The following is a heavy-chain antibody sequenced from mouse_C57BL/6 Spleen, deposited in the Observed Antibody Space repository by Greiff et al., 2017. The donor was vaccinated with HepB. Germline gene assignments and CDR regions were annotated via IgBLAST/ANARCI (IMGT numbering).Heavy chain of an antibody. CDR3: ARGGSGPRTWFAY. CDR1: GYTFTSYW. V-gene: IGHV1-64*01. CDR2: IHPNSGST. Sequence: QVQLQQPGAELVKPGASVKLSCKASGYTFTSYWMHWVKQRPGQGLEWIGMIHPNSGSTNYNEKFKSKATLTVDKSSSTAYMQLSSLTSEDSAVYYCARGGSGPRTWFAYWGQGTLVTVSA. J-gene: IGHJ3*01. D-gene: IGHD3-2*02.